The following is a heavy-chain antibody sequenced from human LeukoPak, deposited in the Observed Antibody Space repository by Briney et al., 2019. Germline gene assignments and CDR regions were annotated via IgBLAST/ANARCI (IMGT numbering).Heavy chain of an antibody. D-gene: IGHD6-13*01. V-gene: IGHV3-30*18. CDR1: GSTFSSYG. CDR2: ITYDGSNK. J-gene: IGHJ4*02. CDR3: AKDIRLHSSSCYSVSGWYDVASDY. Sequence: QPEGPLRLSCAASGSTFSSYGNHWCSRPPGRGLVGVAVITYDGSNKNYDASVKGRFTISRDTSKNTLYLQMNSLRAEDTAVYYCAKDIRLHSSSCYSVSGWYDVASDYWGQGTLVTVSS.